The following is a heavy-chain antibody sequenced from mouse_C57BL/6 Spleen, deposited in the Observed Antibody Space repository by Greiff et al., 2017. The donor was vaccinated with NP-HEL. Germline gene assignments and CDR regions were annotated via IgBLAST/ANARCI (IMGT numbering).Heavy chain of an antibody. D-gene: IGHD1-1*01. V-gene: IGHV1-18*01. J-gene: IGHJ3*01. CDR1: GYTFTDYN. CDR2: INPNNGGT. CDR3: AREDLLPAWFAY. Sequence: EVQLQESGPELVKPGASVKIPCKASGYTFTDYNMDWVKQSHGKSLEWIGDINPNNGGTIYNQKFKGKATLTVDKSSSTAYMELRSLTSEDTAVYYCAREDLLPAWFAYWGQGTLVTVSA.